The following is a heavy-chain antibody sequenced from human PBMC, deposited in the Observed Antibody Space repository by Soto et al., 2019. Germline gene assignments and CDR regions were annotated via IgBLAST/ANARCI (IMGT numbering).Heavy chain of an antibody. CDR1: GDSVSSNSAG. J-gene: IGHJ4*01. CDR2: TYYRSKWYY. V-gene: IGHV6-1*01. CDR3: ARGEQYSGKIFDY. D-gene: IGHD1-26*01. Sequence: PSQTLSLTCAITGDSVSSNSAGWSWVRQSPSRGLEWLGRTYYRSKWYYEYAVSVRGRITINPDPSKNQYSLQLNSVTPEDTAVYFCARGEQYSGKIFDYWGQGTLVTVS.